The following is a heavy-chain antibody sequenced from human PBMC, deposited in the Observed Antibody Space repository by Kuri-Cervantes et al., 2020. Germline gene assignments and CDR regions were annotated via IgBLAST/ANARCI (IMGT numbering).Heavy chain of an antibody. D-gene: IGHD6-19*01. V-gene: IGHV3-9*01. CDR3: AKDQNHKYSSGRNDAFDI. CDR1: GFTFSSYW. CDR2: ISWNSGSI. J-gene: IGHJ3*02. Sequence: GGSLRLSCAASGFTFSSYWMHWVRQAPGKGLEWVSGISWNSGSIGYADSVKGRFTISRDNAKNSLYLQMNSLRAEDPALYYCAKDQNHKYSSGRNDAFDIWGQGTMVTDSS.